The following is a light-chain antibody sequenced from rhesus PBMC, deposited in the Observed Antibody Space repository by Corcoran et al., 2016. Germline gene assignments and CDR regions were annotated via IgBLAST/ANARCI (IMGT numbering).Light chain of an antibody. J-gene: IGKJ2*01. Sequence: DIVMTQTPLSLPITPGEPASISCRSSQSLLHTNGNTYLHWYLQKPGQSPQLLIFGGSNRASGGPDRFSGSGAGTDFTLKISKMEAEDVGVYYCVQAIAFPYSFGQGTKVEIK. CDR2: GGS. CDR1: QSLLHTNGNTY. CDR3: VQAIAFPYS. V-gene: IGKV2-72*01.